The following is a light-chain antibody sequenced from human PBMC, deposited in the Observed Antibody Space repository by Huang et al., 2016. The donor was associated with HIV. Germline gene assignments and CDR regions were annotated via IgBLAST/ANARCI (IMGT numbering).Light chain of an antibody. CDR1: QSVSSY. J-gene: IGKJ2*01. V-gene: IGKV3-11*01. CDR3: QQRSNWSPYT. Sequence: EIVLTQSPATLSLSPGERATLSCRASQSVSSYLAWYQQKPGQAPRLLIYDAANRSTGVPARISGSGSGTDFTLTTSSLEPEDFAVYYCQQRSNWSPYTFGQGTKLEIK. CDR2: DAA.